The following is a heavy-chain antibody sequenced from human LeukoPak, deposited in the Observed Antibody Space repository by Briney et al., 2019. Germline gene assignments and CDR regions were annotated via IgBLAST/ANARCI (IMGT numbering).Heavy chain of an antibody. CDR3: AKDPVGATQYNWFDP. J-gene: IGHJ5*02. V-gene: IGHV3-23*01. Sequence: PGGSLRLSCAASGFTFSSYAMRWVRQAPGKGLEWVSAISGSGGSTYYADSVKGRFTISRDNSKNTLYLQMNSLRAEDTAVYYCAKDPVGATQYNWFDPWGQGTLVTVSS. CDR2: ISGSGGST. D-gene: IGHD1-26*01. CDR1: GFTFSSYA.